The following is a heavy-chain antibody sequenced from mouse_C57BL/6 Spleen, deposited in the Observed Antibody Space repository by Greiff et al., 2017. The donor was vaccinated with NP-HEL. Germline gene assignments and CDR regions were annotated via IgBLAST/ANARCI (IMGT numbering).Heavy chain of an antibody. Sequence: QVQLQQPGAELVMPGASVKLSCKASGYTFTSYWMHWVKQRPGQGLEWIGEIDPSDSYTNYNQKFKGKSTLTVDKSSSTAYMQLSSLTSEDSAVYYCARGVTTVVAPYYAMDYWGQGTSVTVSS. CDR1: GYTFTSYW. V-gene: IGHV1-69*01. J-gene: IGHJ4*01. D-gene: IGHD1-1*01. CDR3: ARGVTTVVAPYYAMDY. CDR2: IDPSDSYT.